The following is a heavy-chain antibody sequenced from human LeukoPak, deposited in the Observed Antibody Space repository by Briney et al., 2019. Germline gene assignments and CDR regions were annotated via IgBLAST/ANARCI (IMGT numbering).Heavy chain of an antibody. Sequence: GASVKVSCKTSGYTFTSYYIHWMRQAPGQGLDYMGWINPDNGGTNYAQNFQGRVIMTRDTSISTAYMQLSRLTSDDTAVYYCARSPSGELDYWGRGTLVSVSS. CDR1: GYTFTSYY. CDR3: ARSPSGELDY. V-gene: IGHV1-2*02. CDR2: INPDNGGT. J-gene: IGHJ4*02. D-gene: IGHD1-26*01.